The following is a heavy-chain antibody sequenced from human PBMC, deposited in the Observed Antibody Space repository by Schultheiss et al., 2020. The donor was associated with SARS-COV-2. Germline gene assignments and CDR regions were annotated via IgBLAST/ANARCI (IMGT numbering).Heavy chain of an antibody. CDR3: ARDPHPALDFWSGYYTGLSHLEPNYYYYGMDV. V-gene: IGHV5-51*01. D-gene: IGHD3-3*01. Sequence: GESLKISCKGSGYSFTSYWIGWVRQMPGKGLEWMGIIYPGDSDTRYSPSFQGQVTISADKSISTAYLQWSSLKASDTAMYYCARDPHPALDFWSGYYTGLSHLEPNYYYYGMDVWGQGTTVTVSS. CDR1: GYSFTSYW. CDR2: IYPGDSDT. J-gene: IGHJ6*02.